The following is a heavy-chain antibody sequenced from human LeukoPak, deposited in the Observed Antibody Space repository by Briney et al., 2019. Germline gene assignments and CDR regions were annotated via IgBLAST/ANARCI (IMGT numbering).Heavy chain of an antibody. D-gene: IGHD2-15*01. J-gene: IGHJ3*02. CDR1: GFTFNSYW. Sequence: GGSLRLSCAASGFTFNSYWMSWVRQAPGKGLEWVANIKQDGSEKYYVDSVKGRFTISRDNSNRTVFLQMNSLRAEDTAVYYCARVRGDSRGNAFDIWGQGTMVSVS. V-gene: IGHV3-7*03. CDR2: IKQDGSEK. CDR3: ARVRGDSRGNAFDI.